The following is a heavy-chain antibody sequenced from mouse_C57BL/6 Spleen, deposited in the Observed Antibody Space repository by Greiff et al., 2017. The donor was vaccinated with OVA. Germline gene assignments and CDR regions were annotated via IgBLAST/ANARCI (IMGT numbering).Heavy chain of an antibody. Sequence: VKLVESGPGLVAPSQSLSITCTVSGFSLTSYGVSWVRQPPGKGLEWLGVIWGDGSTNYHSALISRLSISKDNSTSQVFLKLNSLQTDDTATYYCAKRGYFTTVVARGTYYAMDYWGQGTSVTVS. CDR1: GFSLTSYG. V-gene: IGHV2-3*01. J-gene: IGHJ4*01. D-gene: IGHD1-1*01. CDR2: IWGDGST. CDR3: AKRGYFTTVVARGTYYAMDY.